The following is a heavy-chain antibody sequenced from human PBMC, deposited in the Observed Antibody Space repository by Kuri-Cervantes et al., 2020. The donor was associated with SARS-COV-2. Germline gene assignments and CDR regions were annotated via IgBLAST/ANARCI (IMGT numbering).Heavy chain of an antibody. J-gene: IGHJ3*02. V-gene: IGHV3-30*01. CDR1: GFAFSTYA. Sequence: GESLKISCAASGFAFSTYAMHWVRQVPGKGLEWVASLSFDATRTYYAGSVKGRFTISRDNSKNTLDLQMNSLRTEDTAVFYCARGGSYGQMLAFDIWGQGTMVTVSS. CDR3: ARGGSYGQMLAFDI. CDR2: LSFDATRT. D-gene: IGHD5-18*01.